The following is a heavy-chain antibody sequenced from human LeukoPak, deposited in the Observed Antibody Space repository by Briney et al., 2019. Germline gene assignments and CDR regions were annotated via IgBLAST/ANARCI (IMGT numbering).Heavy chain of an antibody. Sequence: KASQTLSLTYAISGDSVSSNSAAWNWIRQSPSRGLEWLGRTYYRSKWYNDYAVSVKSRITINPDTSKNQFSLQLNSVTSEDTAVYSCARVRSSSWTDAFDIWGQGTMVTVSS. V-gene: IGHV6-1*01. CDR3: ARVRSSSWTDAFDI. J-gene: IGHJ3*02. CDR2: TYYRSKWYN. D-gene: IGHD6-13*01. CDR1: GDSVSSNSAA.